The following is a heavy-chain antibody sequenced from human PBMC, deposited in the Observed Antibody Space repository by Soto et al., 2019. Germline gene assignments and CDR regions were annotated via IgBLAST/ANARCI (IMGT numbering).Heavy chain of an antibody. CDR2: IYYSGST. Sequence: SETLSLTCTVSGGSISSSSYYWGWIRQPPGKGLEWIGSIYYSGSTYYNPSLKSRVTISVDTSKNQFSLKLSSVTAADTAVYYCVRHVRAAAGIGGWFDPWGQGTLVTVSS. CDR3: VRHVRAAAGIGGWFDP. V-gene: IGHV4-39*01. J-gene: IGHJ5*02. D-gene: IGHD6-13*01. CDR1: GGSISSSSYY.